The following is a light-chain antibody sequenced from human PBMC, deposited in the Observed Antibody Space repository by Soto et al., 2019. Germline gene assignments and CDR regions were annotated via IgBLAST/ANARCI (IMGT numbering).Light chain of an antibody. J-gene: IGKJ2*01. Sequence: EIVMTQSPATLSVSPGERATLSCRASQSVNSNLAWYQQKPGQAPSLLIYGASTRAPGVPARFSGSGSGTAFTLTICSLQSEDCAVYYCQQYKNWPPYTFGQGTKLEIK. V-gene: IGKV3-15*01. CDR3: QQYKNWPPYT. CDR1: QSVNSN. CDR2: GAS.